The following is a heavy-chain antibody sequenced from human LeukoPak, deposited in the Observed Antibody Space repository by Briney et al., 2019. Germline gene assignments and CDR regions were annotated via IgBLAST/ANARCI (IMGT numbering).Heavy chain of an antibody. Sequence: PGGSLRLSCAASGFTSSSYAMSWVRQAPGKGLEWVSAISGSGGSTYYADSVKGRFTISRDNSKNTLYLQMNSLRAEDTAVYYCAKDHIVLGNYFDYWGQGTLVTVSS. CDR2: ISGSGGST. D-gene: IGHD2-8*01. V-gene: IGHV3-23*01. CDR1: GFTSSSYA. CDR3: AKDHIVLGNYFDY. J-gene: IGHJ4*02.